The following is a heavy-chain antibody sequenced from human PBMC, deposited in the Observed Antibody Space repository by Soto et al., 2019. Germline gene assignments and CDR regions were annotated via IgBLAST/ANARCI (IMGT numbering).Heavy chain of an antibody. CDR1: GGTFSTYT. CDR3: AGDPDSHYNDSHASSYP. V-gene: IGHV1-69*04. Sequence: ASVKVSCTASGGTFSTYTITWVRQAPGQGLEWMRRIIPIISIINYAQKLKGRVTISADKFTGTAYMELTGLRSDDTAVYYCAGDPDSHYNDSHASSYPWGQGTLVTVSS. J-gene: IGHJ5*02. D-gene: IGHD4-4*01. CDR2: IIPIISII.